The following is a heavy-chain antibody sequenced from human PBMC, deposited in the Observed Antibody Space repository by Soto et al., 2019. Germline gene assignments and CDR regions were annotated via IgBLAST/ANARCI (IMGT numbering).Heavy chain of an antibody. J-gene: IGHJ6*01. V-gene: IGHV3-74*01. CDR2: INSDGSGA. CDR1: GFTFSSYW. Sequence: EVQLVESGGGLVQPGGSLRLSCAASGFTFSSYWMHWVRQAPGKGLVWVSRINSDGSGAYYADPVKGRFTIYRDNAKNTVYLQMNSLRADDKALYYCARGLKNSYGMYVWGQGTTVTVSA. CDR3: ARGLKNSYGMYV.